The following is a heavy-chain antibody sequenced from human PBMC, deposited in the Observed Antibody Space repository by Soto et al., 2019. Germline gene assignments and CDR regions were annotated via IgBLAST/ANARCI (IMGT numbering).Heavy chain of an antibody. CDR3: AKDQASGQGSFDS. Sequence: GGSLRLSCAASGFTFSSYWMSWVRQAPGKGLEWVVSIKHDAGETYYLDSVKGRFTVSRDNAKNSLYLQMDSLRVEDTAVYYCAKDQASGQGSFDSWGQGTLVTVSS. J-gene: IGHJ4*02. V-gene: IGHV3-7*04. CDR1: GFTFSSYW. CDR2: IKHDAGET.